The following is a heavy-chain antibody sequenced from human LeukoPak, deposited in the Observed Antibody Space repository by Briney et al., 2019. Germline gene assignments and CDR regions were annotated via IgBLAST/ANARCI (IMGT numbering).Heavy chain of an antibody. D-gene: IGHD6-19*01. V-gene: IGHV4-4*07. Sequence: PSETLSLTCTVSGGSISSYYWSWIRQPAGKGLEWIGRIYTSGSTNYNPSLKSRVTMSVDTSKNQFSLKLSSVTAADTAVYYCARDSTTIAVAGNYYYYYMDVWGKGTTVTVS. CDR2: IYTSGST. J-gene: IGHJ6*03. CDR1: GGSISSYY. CDR3: ARDSTTIAVAGNYYYYYMDV.